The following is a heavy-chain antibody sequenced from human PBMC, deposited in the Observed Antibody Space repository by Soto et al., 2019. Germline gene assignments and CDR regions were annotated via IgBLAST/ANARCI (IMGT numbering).Heavy chain of an antibody. J-gene: IGHJ5*02. CDR1: GFTFSDYY. CDR2: ISDSATTT. CDR3: ARDTAFVASGLFDP. Sequence: PGGSLRLSCAASGFTFSDYYMTWIGQAPGKGLEWVSHISDSATTTHYADSVKGRFTISRDNAKKSLYLQMNSLRAEDTAVYFCARDTAFVASGLFDPWGQGTLVTVSS. V-gene: IGHV3-11*01. D-gene: IGHD3-22*01.